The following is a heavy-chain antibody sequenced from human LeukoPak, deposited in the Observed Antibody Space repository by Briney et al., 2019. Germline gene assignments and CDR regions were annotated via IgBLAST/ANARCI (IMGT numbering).Heavy chain of an antibody. D-gene: IGHD2-15*01. CDR3: ARAGPIVVVVAALGGFDP. J-gene: IGHJ5*02. CDR2: IYNTGST. CDR1: GGSISSGDYY. Sequence: SETLSLNCTVSGGSISSGDYYWSWIRQPPGESLEWIGYIYNTGSTYYNPSRKSRVTISVDTSKNQFSLKLSSVTAADTAVYSCARAGPIVVVVAALGGFDPWGQGTLVTVSS. V-gene: IGHV4-30-4*01.